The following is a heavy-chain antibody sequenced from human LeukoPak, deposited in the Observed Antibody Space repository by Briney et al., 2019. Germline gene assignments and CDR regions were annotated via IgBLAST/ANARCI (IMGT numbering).Heavy chain of an antibody. J-gene: IGHJ3*01. CDR3: ARDPPGLDGAFDL. Sequence: TGGSLRPSCAASGFTVSSNYMSWVRQAPGKGLEWVSVIYSGGSTYYADSVKGRFTISRDKSKNTLYLQMNSLRAEDTAMYFCARDPPGLDGAFDLWGQGTMVTVSS. CDR1: GFTVSSNY. CDR2: IYSGGST. D-gene: IGHD6-19*01. V-gene: IGHV3-53*01.